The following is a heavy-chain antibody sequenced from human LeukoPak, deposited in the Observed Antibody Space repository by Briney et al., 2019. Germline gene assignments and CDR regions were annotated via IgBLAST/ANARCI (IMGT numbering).Heavy chain of an antibody. Sequence: PSETLSLTCTVSGGSISSRSYYWGWIRQPPGKGLEWIGSIYYSGSTYYNPALQSRLTISVDTSKNQFSLKLNSVTAADTAVYYCASFYCSGGSCYQYFSYYYMDVWGKGTTVTISS. CDR3: ASFYCSGGSCYQYFSYYYMDV. V-gene: IGHV4-39*01. J-gene: IGHJ6*03. D-gene: IGHD2-15*01. CDR2: IYYSGST. CDR1: GGSISSRSYY.